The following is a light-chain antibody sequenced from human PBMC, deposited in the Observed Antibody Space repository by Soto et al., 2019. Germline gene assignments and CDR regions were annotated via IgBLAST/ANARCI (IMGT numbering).Light chain of an antibody. Sequence: EIVLTHSPGTLSLSPGERATLSCRASLTVSDNYLAWYQQKAGQAPRLVIYDASSRATGIPDRFSASGSGTDFTLTISRLEPEDFAVYYCQQYSRAPLTFGQGTKVHIK. CDR1: LTVSDNY. J-gene: IGKJ1*01. CDR3: QQYSRAPLT. CDR2: DAS. V-gene: IGKV3-20*01.